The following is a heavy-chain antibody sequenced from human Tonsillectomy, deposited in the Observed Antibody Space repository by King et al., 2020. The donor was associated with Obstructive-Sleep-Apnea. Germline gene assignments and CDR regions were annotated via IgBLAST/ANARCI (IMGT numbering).Heavy chain of an antibody. V-gene: IGHV3-48*01. Sequence: VQLVESGGGLVQPGGSLRLSCEASGLTFSSYSMNWVRQAQGKGLEWISYISSSSSTIYYADSVKGRFTISRDNAKNSLYLQMNSLRTEDTAVYYCAKEGSSGWYGDERFDYWGQGTLVTVSS. D-gene: IGHD6-19*01. CDR2: ISSSSSTI. J-gene: IGHJ4*02. CDR3: AKEGSSGWYGDERFDY. CDR1: GLTFSSYS.